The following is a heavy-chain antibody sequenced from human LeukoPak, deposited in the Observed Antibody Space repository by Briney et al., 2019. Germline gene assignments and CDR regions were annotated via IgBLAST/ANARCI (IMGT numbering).Heavy chain of an antibody. J-gene: IGHJ4*02. V-gene: IGHV1-69*04. CDR3: ARVVVTAITYYFDY. Sequence: SVKVSCKASGGTFSSYAISWVRQAPGQGLEWMGRIIPILGIANYAQKFQGRVTITADKSTSTAYMELSSLRSEDTAVYYCARVVVTAITYYFDYWGQGTLVTVSS. CDR2: IIPILGIA. D-gene: IGHD2-21*02. CDR1: GGTFSSYA.